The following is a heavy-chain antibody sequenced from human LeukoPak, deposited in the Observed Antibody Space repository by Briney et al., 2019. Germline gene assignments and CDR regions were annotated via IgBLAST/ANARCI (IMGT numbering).Heavy chain of an antibody. CDR1: GFTFGDSA. CDR2: ISGDGGTT. CDR3: AREPNYYYYGLDV. Sequence: GGSLRLSCAASGFTFGDSAMHWVRQAPGKGLEWVSLISGDGGTTYYADSVKGRFTISRDNAKNSLYLQMNSLRGEDTAVYYCAREPNYYYYGLDVWGQGTTVTVS. J-gene: IGHJ6*02. V-gene: IGHV3-43*02.